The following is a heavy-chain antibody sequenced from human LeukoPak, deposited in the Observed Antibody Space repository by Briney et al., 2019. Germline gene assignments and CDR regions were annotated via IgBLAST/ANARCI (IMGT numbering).Heavy chain of an antibody. V-gene: IGHV1-8*01. J-gene: IGHJ4*02. D-gene: IGHD3-10*01. Sequence: ASVKVSCKASGYTFTSFDINWVRQATGQGLEWMGWMNTNSGKTGYAQTFQGRVTMTRDTSINKAYMELTSLRSDDTAVYYCARESGFYASGSRYWGQGTLVTVSS. CDR2: MNTNSGKT. CDR1: GYTFTSFD. CDR3: ARESGFYASGSRY.